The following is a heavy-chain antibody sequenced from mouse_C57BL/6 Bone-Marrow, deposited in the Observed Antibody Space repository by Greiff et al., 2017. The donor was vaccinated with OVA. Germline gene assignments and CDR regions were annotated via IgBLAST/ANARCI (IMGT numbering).Heavy chain of an antibody. CDR1: GYAFSSSW. V-gene: IGHV1-82*01. J-gene: IGHJ2*01. Sequence: VMLQQSGPELVKPGASVKISCKASGYAFSSSWMNWVKQRPGKGLEWIGRIYPGDGDTNYNGKFKGKATLTADKSSSTAYMQLSSLTSEDSAVYFCARITTVVAHFDYWGQGTTLTVSS. CDR3: ARITTVVAHFDY. D-gene: IGHD1-1*01. CDR2: IYPGDGDT.